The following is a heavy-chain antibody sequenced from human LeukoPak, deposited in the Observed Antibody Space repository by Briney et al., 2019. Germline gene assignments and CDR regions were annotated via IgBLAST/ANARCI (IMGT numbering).Heavy chain of an antibody. V-gene: IGHV1-18*01. CDR1: GYTFTSYG. Sequence: ASVKVSCKASGYTFTSYGISWVRQAPGQGLEWMGWISAYNGNTNYAQKLQGRVTMTTDTSTSTAYMELRSLKSDDTAMYYCARDLFFGQTMVRAVIISYWGQGTLVTVSS. D-gene: IGHD3-10*01. CDR3: ARDLFFGQTMVRAVIISY. CDR2: ISAYNGNT. J-gene: IGHJ4*02.